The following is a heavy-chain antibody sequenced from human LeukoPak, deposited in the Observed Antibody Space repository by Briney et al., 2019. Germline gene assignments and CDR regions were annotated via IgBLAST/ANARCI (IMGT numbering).Heavy chain of an antibody. V-gene: IGHV4-34*01. CDR2: INHSGST. CDR3: ASRYSSSRGGYYYYGMDV. Sequence: PSETLSLTCAVYGGSFSGYYWSRIRQPPGKGLEWIGEINHSGSTNYNPSLKSRVTISVDTSKNQFSLKLSSVTAADTAVYYCASRYSSSRGGYYYYGMDVWGQGTTVTVSS. CDR1: GGSFSGYY. J-gene: IGHJ6*02. D-gene: IGHD6-13*01.